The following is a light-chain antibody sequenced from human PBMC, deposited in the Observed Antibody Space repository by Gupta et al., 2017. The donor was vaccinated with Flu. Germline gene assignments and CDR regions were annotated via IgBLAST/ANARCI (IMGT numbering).Light chain of an antibody. CDR3: QQSNTRVT. Sequence: EIVLTQSPATLSLSPGDGATLSCRASQTVSTSLAWYQHKPDQAPRLLIYDASNRATGVPGRISGGGCAKDFTLTSSGREDEDVAVYREQQSNTRVTFGRGTKVEIK. CDR1: QTVSTS. V-gene: IGKV3-11*01. J-gene: IGKJ1*01. CDR2: DAS.